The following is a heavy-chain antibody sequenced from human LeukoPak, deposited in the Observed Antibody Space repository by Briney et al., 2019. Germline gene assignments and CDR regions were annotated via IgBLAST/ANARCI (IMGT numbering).Heavy chain of an antibody. J-gene: IGHJ4*02. CDR2: IYYSGST. Sequence: SETLSLTCTVSGGSINSYYYWTWIRQPPRNGLEWIGHIYYSGSTRYNPSLKSRVTISVDTSKNQFSLKLSSVTVADTAVYYCARWYYDGSGYRYLDHWGQGSLVTVPS. D-gene: IGHD3-22*01. V-gene: IGHV4-59*01. CDR3: ARWYYDGSGYRYLDH. CDR1: GGSINSYY.